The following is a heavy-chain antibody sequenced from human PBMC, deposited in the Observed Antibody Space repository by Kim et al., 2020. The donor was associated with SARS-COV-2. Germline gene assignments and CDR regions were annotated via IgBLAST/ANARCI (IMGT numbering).Heavy chain of an antibody. J-gene: IGHJ5*02. D-gene: IGHD4-17*01. CDR2: IYYSGST. CDR3: ARHDYGDYGTNWFDP. Sequence: SETLSLTCTVSGGSISSGGYYWSWIRQHPGKGLEWIGYIYYSGSTYYNPSLKSRVTISVDTSKNQFSLKLSSVTAADTAVYYCARHDYGDYGTNWFDPWGQGTLVTVSS. CDR1: GGSISSGGYY. V-gene: IGHV4-31*03.